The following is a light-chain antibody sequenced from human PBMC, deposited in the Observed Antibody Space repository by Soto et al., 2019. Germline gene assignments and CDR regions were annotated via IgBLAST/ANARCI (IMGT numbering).Light chain of an antibody. CDR3: QQYNTWPPIT. Sequence: EFVLTQSPGTLSLSPGERATLSCRASQSVGSNYLAWYQQKPGQAPRLLIYGASSRATGIADRFSGSGSGTDFTLTISSLEPEDFAVYYCQQYNTWPPITFGQGTRLEIK. CDR2: GAS. V-gene: IGKV3-20*01. J-gene: IGKJ5*01. CDR1: QSVGSNY.